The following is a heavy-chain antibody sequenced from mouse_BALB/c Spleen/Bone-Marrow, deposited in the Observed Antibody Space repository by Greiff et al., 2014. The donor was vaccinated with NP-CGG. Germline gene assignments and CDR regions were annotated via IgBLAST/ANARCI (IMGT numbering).Heavy chain of an antibody. CDR3: VRENYDYDGDAMDY. D-gene: IGHD2-4*01. CDR1: GYTFTYYT. CDR2: INPSSGYT. Sequence: VQLQQSAAKLARPGASVKMSCKTSGYTFTYYTMHWVKQRPGQGLEWIGYINPSSGYTDYNQKFKDKTTLTTDKSSSTAYLQLSSLTSEDSAVYYCVRENYDYDGDAMDYWGQGTSVTVSS. V-gene: IGHV1-4*02. J-gene: IGHJ4*01.